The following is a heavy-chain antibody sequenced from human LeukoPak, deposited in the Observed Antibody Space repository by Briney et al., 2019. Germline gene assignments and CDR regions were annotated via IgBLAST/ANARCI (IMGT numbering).Heavy chain of an antibody. D-gene: IGHD3-22*01. J-gene: IGHJ4*02. CDR1: GGSISSTSYY. Sequence: SETLSLTCTVPGGSISSTSYYWGWIRQPPGKGLEWIGSIYYSGSTYYNPSLKSRVTISVDTSKNQFSLKLSSVTAADTAVYYCARHWGNSGYYLFDYWGQGTLVTVSS. CDR2: IYYSGST. CDR3: ARHWGNSGYYLFDY. V-gene: IGHV4-39*01.